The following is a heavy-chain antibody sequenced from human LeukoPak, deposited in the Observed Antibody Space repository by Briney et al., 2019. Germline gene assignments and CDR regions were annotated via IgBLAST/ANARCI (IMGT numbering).Heavy chain of an antibody. V-gene: IGHV3-7*01. CDR3: ATTPHRTQYNWFDH. Sequence: GGSLRLSCTVSGITFHKSWMTWVRQTPGNRLEWVANINPDGSARNYVDSVRGRFDISRDNARNSVFLQMNSLRAEDTATYYCATTPHRTQYNWFDHWGQGALVTVSS. CDR1: GITFHKSW. D-gene: IGHD1-14*01. J-gene: IGHJ5*02. CDR2: INPDGSAR.